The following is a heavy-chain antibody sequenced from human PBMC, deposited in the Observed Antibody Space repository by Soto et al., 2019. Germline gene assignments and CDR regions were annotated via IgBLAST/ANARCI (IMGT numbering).Heavy chain of an antibody. CDR3: ARERGGDCTNGGCYRFDY. J-gene: IGHJ4*02. CDR1: GGSISSGGYY. CDR2: IYYSGST. Sequence: QVQLQESGPGLVKPSQTLSLTCTVSGGSISSGGYYWSWIRQHPGKGLAWIGYIYYSGSTYYNPYLTGRVTRSVDTSKNQFSLKLSSVTAADTAVYYCARERGGDCTNGGCYRFDYWGQGTRVTVS. V-gene: IGHV4-31*03. D-gene: IGHD2-8*01.